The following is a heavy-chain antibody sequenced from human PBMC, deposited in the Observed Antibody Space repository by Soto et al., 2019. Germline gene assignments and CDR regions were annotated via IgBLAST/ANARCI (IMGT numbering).Heavy chain of an antibody. CDR2: ISSSSSTI. V-gene: IGHV3-48*02. CDR3: ARDRRYCYDSSGYGRYSDY. Sequence: GGSLRLSCAASGFTFSSYSMNWVRQAPGKGLEWVSYISSSSSTIYYADSVKGRFTISRDNAKNSLYLQMNSLRDEDTAVYYCARDRRYCYDSSGYGRYSDYWGQGTLVTVSS. CDR1: GFTFSSYS. D-gene: IGHD3-22*01. J-gene: IGHJ4*02.